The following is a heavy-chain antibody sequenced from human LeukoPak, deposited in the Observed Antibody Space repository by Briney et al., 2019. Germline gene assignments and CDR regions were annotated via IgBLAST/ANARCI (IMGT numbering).Heavy chain of an antibody. V-gene: IGHV1-69*13. J-gene: IGHJ6*02. CDR2: IIPIFGTA. Sequence: ASVKVSCKASGYTFTSYGISWVRQAPGQGLEWMGGIIPIFGTANYAQKFQGRVTITADESTSTAYMELSSLRSEDTAVYYCASLTYGMDVWSQGTTVTVSS. CDR1: GYTFTSYG. CDR3: ASLTYGMDV.